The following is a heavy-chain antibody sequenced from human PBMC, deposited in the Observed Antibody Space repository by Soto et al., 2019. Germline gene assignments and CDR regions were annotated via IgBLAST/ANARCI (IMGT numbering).Heavy chain of an antibody. Sequence: GGSLRLSCAASGFTFSSYSMNWVRQAPGKGLEWVSSISSSSSYIYYADSVKGRFAISRDNAKNSLYLQMNSLRAEDTAVYYCARGRGGYDKTRLYYFDYWGQGTLVTVSS. D-gene: IGHD5-12*01. V-gene: IGHV3-21*01. CDR1: GFTFSSYS. J-gene: IGHJ4*02. CDR2: ISSSSSYI. CDR3: ARGRGGYDKTRLYYFDY.